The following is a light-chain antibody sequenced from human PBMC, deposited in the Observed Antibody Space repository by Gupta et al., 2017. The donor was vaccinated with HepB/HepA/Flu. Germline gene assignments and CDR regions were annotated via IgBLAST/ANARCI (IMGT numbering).Light chain of an antibody. CDR1: QSVLYSSNNKNY. Sequence: IVLTESPDSLAVSLGERATINCKSSQSVLYSSNNKNYLAWYQQKPGQPPKLLIYWASTRESGVPDRFSGSGSGTDFALTISSRQAEDVAVYYCQQYYSTPPFTFGPGTQVDIK. CDR3: QQYYSTPPFT. CDR2: WAS. V-gene: IGKV4-1*01. J-gene: IGKJ3*01.